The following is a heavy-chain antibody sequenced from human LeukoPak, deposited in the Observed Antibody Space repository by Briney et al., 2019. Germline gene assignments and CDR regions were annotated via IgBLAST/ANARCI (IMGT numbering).Heavy chain of an antibody. Sequence: PSETLSLTCTVSGGSISSYYWSWIRQPAGKGLDGIGRISSSGSTNYNPSLKSRVTISVDTSKNQFSLKLSSVTAADTAVYFCARGPYSYDSSGAFDIWGQGTMVTVSS. CDR2: ISSSGST. D-gene: IGHD3-22*01. CDR1: GGSISSYY. J-gene: IGHJ3*02. CDR3: ARGPYSYDSSGAFDI. V-gene: IGHV4-4*07.